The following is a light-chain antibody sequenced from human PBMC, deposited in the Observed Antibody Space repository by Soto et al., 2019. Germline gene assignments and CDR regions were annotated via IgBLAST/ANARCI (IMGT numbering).Light chain of an antibody. CDR1: QSVSSY. V-gene: IGKV3-11*01. J-gene: IGKJ4*01. CDR3: QQRSNWLT. Sequence: EIVLTQCPATMSLSPGERATLSCRASQSVSSYLAWYQQKPGQAPRLLIYDASNRATGIPARFSGSGSGTDFTLTISSLEPEDFAVNYCQQRSNWLTFGGGTKVEIK. CDR2: DAS.